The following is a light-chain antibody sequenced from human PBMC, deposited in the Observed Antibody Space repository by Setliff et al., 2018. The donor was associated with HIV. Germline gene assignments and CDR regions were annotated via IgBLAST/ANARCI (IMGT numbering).Light chain of an antibody. J-gene: IGLJ1*01. CDR2: DVS. CDR3: TSYTINTLYV. V-gene: IGLV2-14*03. Sequence: QSVLTQPASVSGSPGQAITISCTGTSDDIGRYYYVSRYQQLPGKAPKLIMYDVSHRPSGVSTRFSGSKSGDTASLTISGLQAEDEAHYYCTSYTINTLYVFGSGTKVTVL. CDR1: SDDIGRYYY.